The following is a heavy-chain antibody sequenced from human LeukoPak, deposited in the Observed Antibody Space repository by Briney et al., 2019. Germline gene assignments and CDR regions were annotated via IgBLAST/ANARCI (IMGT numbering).Heavy chain of an antibody. V-gene: IGHV4-59*01. D-gene: IGHD5-12*01. Sequence: SETLSLTCTVSGGSITSYYWSWIRQPPGKGLEWIGYIYDSGSTNYNPSLKSRVTISLATSKNQVSLKLSSVTAADTAVYYCAKVTGYVRNWFDPWGQGTLVTVSS. CDR2: IYDSGST. CDR1: GGSITSYY. CDR3: AKVTGYVRNWFDP. J-gene: IGHJ5*02.